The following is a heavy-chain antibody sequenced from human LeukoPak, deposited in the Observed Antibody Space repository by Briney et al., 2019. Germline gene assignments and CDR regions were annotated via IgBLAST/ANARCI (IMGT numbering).Heavy chain of an antibody. CDR1: GFTFSNHG. V-gene: IGHV3-33*01. Sequence: TGGSLRLSCAASGFTFSNHGMHWVRQAPGKGLDWVAVIWYDGNNKYYADSVKGRFTISRDNSKNTLYLQMNSLRAEDTAVYYCARVGGSGSYYIDYWGQGTLVTVSS. CDR3: ARVGGSGSYYIDY. J-gene: IGHJ4*02. CDR2: IWYDGNNK. D-gene: IGHD3-10*01.